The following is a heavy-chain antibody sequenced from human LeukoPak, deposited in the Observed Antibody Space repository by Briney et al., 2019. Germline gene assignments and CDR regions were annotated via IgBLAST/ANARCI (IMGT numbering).Heavy chain of an antibody. CDR2: IYYSGST. CDR3: ARDRGYSDY. V-gene: IGHV4-59*01. CDR1: GGSISSYY. J-gene: IGHJ4*02. Sequence: SETLSLTCTVSGGSISSYYWSWIRQPPGKGLEWIGYIYYSGSTNYNPSLKSRVTISVDTYKSQFSLKLSSVTAADTVVYYCARDRGYSDYWGQGTLVTVCS.